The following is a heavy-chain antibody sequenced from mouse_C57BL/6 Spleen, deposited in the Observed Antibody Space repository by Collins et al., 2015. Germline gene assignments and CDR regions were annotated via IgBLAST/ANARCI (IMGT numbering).Heavy chain of an antibody. D-gene: IGHD1-1*01. CDR1: GYTFTSYT. V-gene: IGHV1-4*02. CDR3: ARGSSPFAY. Sequence: QVQLQQSAAELARPGASVKMSCKASGYTFTSYTMHWVKQRPGQGLEWIGYINPSSGYTEYNQKFKDKTTLTADKSSSTAYMQLSSLTSEDSAVYYCARGSSPFAYWGQGTLVTVSA. J-gene: IGHJ3*01. CDR2: INPSSGYT.